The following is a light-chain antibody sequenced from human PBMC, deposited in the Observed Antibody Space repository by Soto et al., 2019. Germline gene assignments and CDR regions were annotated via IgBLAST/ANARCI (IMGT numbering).Light chain of an antibody. V-gene: IGLV2-8*01. Sequence: QSALTQPPSASGSPGQSVTISCTGTSSDVGGYNYVSWYQQHPGKAPKLMIYDVSKRPSGVPDRFSGSKSGNTASLTVSGLQAEDEADYYCSSYAGSNNWVFGGGTKVTV. J-gene: IGLJ3*02. CDR2: DVS. CDR3: SSYAGSNNWV. CDR1: SSDVGGYNY.